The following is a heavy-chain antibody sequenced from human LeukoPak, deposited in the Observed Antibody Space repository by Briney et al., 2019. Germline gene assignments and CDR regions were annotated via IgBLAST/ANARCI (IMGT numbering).Heavy chain of an antibody. V-gene: IGHV3-53*01. CDR1: GFTVSSNY. J-gene: IGHJ4*02. Sequence: SGGSLRLSCAASGFTVSSNYMSWVRQAPGKGLEWVSVIYSGGSTYYADSVKGRFTISRDNSKNTLYLQMNSLRAEDTAVYYCARGGVVVAATVVDYFDYWGQGTLVTVSS. CDR2: IYSGGST. D-gene: IGHD2-15*01. CDR3: ARGGVVVAATVVDYFDY.